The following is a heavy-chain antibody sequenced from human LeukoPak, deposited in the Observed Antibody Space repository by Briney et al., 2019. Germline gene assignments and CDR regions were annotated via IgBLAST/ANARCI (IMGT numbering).Heavy chain of an antibody. CDR2: INSNGGST. V-gene: IGHV3-64*01. D-gene: IGHD6-19*01. CDR3: ARAFRSSGWYEIFDY. J-gene: IGHJ4*02. Sequence: GGSLRLSCVASGFTFSSYAMHWVRQTPGKGLEYVSGINSNGGSTHYANSVKGRFTISRDNSKHTLYLQMGSLRTEDMAVYYCARAFRSSGWYEIFDYWGQGTLVTVSS. CDR1: GFTFSSYA.